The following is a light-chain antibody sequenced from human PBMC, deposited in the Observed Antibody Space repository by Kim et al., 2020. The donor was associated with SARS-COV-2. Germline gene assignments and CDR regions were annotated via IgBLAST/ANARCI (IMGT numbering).Light chain of an antibody. CDR3: CSYAGSSTSLYV. CDR1: SSDVGGYNY. Sequence: QSALTQPRSVSGSPGQSVTISCTGTSSDVGGYNYVSWYQQHPGKAPKVMIYDVSKRPSGVPDRFSGSKSGNTASLTISGLQAEDEADYYCCSYAGSSTSLYVFGTGTKVTVL. CDR2: DVS. V-gene: IGLV2-11*01. J-gene: IGLJ1*01.